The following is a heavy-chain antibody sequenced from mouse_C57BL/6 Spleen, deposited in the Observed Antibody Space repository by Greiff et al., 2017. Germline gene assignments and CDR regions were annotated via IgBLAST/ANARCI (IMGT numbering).Heavy chain of an antibody. J-gene: IGHJ1*03. D-gene: IGHD1-1*01. Sequence: QVQLQQPGAELVMPGASVKLSCKASGYTFTSYWMHWVKQRPGQGLEWIGEIDPSDSYTNYNQKFKGKSTLTVDKSSSTAYMQLSSLTSEDSAVYYCARGCSSYRYCDVGGTGTTVTVSS. CDR2: IDPSDSYT. V-gene: IGHV1-69*01. CDR1: GYTFTSYW. CDR3: ARGCSSYRYCDV.